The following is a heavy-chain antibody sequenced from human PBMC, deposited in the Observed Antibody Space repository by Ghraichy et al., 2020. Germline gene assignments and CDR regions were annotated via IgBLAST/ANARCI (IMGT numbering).Heavy chain of an antibody. V-gene: IGHV3-30-3*01. CDR3: ARDHRYNWNYGENYYGMDV. CDR1: GFTFSSYA. Sequence: GESLNISCAASGFTFSSYAMHWVRQAPGKGLEWVAVISYDGSNKYYADSVKGRFTISRDNSKNTLYLQMNSLRAEDTAVYYCARDHRYNWNYGENYYGMDVWGQGTTVTVSS. J-gene: IGHJ6*02. CDR2: ISYDGSNK. D-gene: IGHD1-7*01.